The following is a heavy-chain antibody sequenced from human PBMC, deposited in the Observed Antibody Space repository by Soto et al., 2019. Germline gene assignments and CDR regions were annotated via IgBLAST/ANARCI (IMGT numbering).Heavy chain of an antibody. CDR3: ARRTVGWYFDL. J-gene: IGHJ2*01. CDR2: ITGSGGST. D-gene: IGHD4-17*01. V-gene: IGHV3-23*01. CDR1: GFTFSIYA. Sequence: EVQLLESGGGLVQPGGSLRLSCAASGFTFSIYAMNWVRQAPGKGLEWVSVITGSGGSTYYADSVKGRFTISRDNSKNTLYWQMNSLRAEGTAVYYCARRTVGWYFDLWGRGTLVTVSS.